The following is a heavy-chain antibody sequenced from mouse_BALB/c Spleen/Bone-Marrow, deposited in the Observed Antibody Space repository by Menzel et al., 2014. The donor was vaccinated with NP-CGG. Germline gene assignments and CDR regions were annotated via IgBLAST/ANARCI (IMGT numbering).Heavy chain of an antibody. CDR2: IYTNDGST. V-gene: IGHV5-6-2*01. J-gene: IGHJ4*01. CDR1: GFTFSTYY. CDR3: ARRAFYALGY. Sequence: EVKLMESGGGLVKVGESLKLSCAASGFTFSTYYMSWVRQTPEKRLELVAAIYTNDGSTYYPDTVKGRFAISRDNAKNTLYLQMNSLKSEDTALYYCARRAFYALGYWGQGTSVTVSS.